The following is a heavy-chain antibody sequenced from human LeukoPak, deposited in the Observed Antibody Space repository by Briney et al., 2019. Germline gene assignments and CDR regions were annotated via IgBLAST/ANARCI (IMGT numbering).Heavy chain of an antibody. Sequence: GGSLRLSCAASGFTFNSYWMSWVRQAPGKGLEWVANVKRDGSEKYSVDSVKGRFTISRDNAKTSLFLQMNSLRAEDTAVYYCARGLPTGFDAFDIWGQGTMVTVSS. D-gene: IGHD4-17*01. J-gene: IGHJ3*02. CDR2: VKRDGSEK. CDR3: ARGLPTGFDAFDI. V-gene: IGHV3-7*01. CDR1: GFTFNSYW.